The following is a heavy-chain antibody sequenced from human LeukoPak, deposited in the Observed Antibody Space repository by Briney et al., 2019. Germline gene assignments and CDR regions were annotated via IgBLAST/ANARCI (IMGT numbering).Heavy chain of an antibody. CDR1: GGSFSGYY. Sequence: SETLSLTCAVYGGSFSGYYWSWIRQPPGKGLEWIGEINHSGSTNYNPSLKSRVTISVDTSKNQFSLKLSSVTAAVTAVYYCARAPYYYDSSGLDYWGQGTLVTVSS. V-gene: IGHV4-34*01. J-gene: IGHJ4*02. CDR3: ARAPYYYDSSGLDY. D-gene: IGHD3-22*01. CDR2: INHSGST.